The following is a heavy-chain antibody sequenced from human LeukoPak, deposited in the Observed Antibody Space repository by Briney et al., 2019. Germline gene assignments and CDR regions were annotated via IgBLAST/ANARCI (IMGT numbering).Heavy chain of an antibody. CDR2: INHSGST. CDR1: GGSFSGYY. J-gene: IGHJ5*02. V-gene: IGHV4-34*01. Sequence: SETLSLTCAVYGGSFSGYYWSWVRQPPGKGLEWIGEINHSGSTNYNPSLKSRVTISVDTSKNQFSLKLSSVTAADTAVYYCARKAFYYGSGSYYNTWGQGTLVTVSS. CDR3: ARKAFYYGSGSYYNT. D-gene: IGHD3-10*01.